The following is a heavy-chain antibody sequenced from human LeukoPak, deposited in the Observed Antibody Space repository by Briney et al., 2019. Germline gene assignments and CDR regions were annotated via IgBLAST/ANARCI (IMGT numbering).Heavy chain of an antibody. Sequence: ASVKVSCKASGYTFTSYGISWVRQAPGQGLEWMGWISAYNGNTNYAQKLQGRVTMTTDTSTSTAYMELRSLRSEDMAVYYCARYCSSTSCYAHDAFDIWGQGTMVTVSS. CDR2: ISAYNGNT. CDR1: GYTFTSYG. J-gene: IGHJ3*02. V-gene: IGHV1-18*03. D-gene: IGHD2-2*01. CDR3: ARYCSSTSCYAHDAFDI.